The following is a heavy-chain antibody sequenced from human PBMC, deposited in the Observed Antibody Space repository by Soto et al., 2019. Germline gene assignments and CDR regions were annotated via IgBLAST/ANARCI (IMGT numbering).Heavy chain of an antibody. CDR3: TTDGGIMVRPLFDF. V-gene: IGHV3-15*01. CDR1: GFIFKNGW. D-gene: IGHD3-10*01. Sequence: LRLSCGASGFIFKNGWMSWVRQAPGKGLEWVARVKSSVDGGTTDYAAPVQGRFSITRDDSRDTLYLQMNSLKTEDTAVYYCTTDGGIMVRPLFDFWGQGTLVTVSS. J-gene: IGHJ4*02. CDR2: VKSSVDGGTT.